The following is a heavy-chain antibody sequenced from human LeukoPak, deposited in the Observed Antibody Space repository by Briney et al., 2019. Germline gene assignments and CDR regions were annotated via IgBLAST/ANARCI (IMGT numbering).Heavy chain of an antibody. CDR1: GYTFTSYG. Sequence: GASVKVSCKASGYTFTSYGISWVRQAPGQGLEWMGWINPNSGGTNYAQKFQGRVTMTRDTSISTAYMELSRLRSDDTAVYYCASGSGYSYGAWWYWGQGTLVTVSS. J-gene: IGHJ4*02. CDR2: INPNSGGT. CDR3: ASGSGYSYGAWWY. D-gene: IGHD5-18*01. V-gene: IGHV1-2*02.